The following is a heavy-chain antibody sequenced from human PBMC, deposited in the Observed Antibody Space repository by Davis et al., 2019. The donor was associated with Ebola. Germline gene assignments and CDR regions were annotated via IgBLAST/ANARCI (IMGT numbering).Heavy chain of an antibody. V-gene: IGHV1-18*04. J-gene: IGHJ4*02. CDR1: GYIFTNYG. D-gene: IGHD2-2*01. CDR2: ISAYGVNT. Sequence: AASVKVSCKASGYIFTNYGINWVRQAPGQGLEWMAWISAYGVNTQSAQKFQGRVTVTTDTSTSTAYMELRSLRSDDTAVYFCARDEGDRQIGYCTSTSCSPFDFWGQGTLVTVSS. CDR3: ARDEGDRQIGYCTSTSCSPFDF.